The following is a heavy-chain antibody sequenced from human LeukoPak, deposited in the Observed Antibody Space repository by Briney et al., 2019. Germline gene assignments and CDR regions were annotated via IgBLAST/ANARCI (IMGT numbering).Heavy chain of an antibody. D-gene: IGHD2-2*01. J-gene: IGHJ6*02. CDR3: ARDAPIVVAPAYYYYGMDV. CDR2: IKQDGSEK. V-gene: IGHV3-7*01. Sequence: PGGSLRLSCAASGFTFSSYWMSWVRQAPGKGLEWVANIKQDGSEKYYVDSVKGRFTISRDNAKNSLYLQMNSLRAEDTAVYYCARDAPIVVAPAYYYYGMDVWGQGTTVTVSS. CDR1: GFTFSSYW.